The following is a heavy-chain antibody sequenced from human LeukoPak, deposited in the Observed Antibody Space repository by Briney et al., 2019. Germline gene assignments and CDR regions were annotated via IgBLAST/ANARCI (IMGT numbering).Heavy chain of an antibody. V-gene: IGHV3-23*01. Sequence: GGSLRLSCAAPGLTFISYAMGWVGQAPGKGRGWVSVISGSGGSTYYADSVKGRFTISRDNSKNTLYLQMNSLRAEDTAVYFCAKDLTASGCLDYWGQGTQVTVSS. D-gene: IGHD3-22*01. CDR1: GLTFISYA. CDR2: ISGSGGST. J-gene: IGHJ4*02. CDR3: AKDLTASGCLDY.